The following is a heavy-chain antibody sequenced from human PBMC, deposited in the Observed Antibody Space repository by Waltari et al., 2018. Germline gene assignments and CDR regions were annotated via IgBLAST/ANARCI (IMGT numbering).Heavy chain of an antibody. CDR2: IYTSGST. D-gene: IGHD2-15*01. Sequence: QVQLQESGPGLVKPSQTLSLTCTVSGGSISSGSYYWSWIRQPAGKGLEWIGRIYTSGSTNYNPSLKSRVTISVDTSKNQFSLKLSSVTAADTAVYYCARDCSGGSCYSPAAFDIWGQGTMVTVSS. V-gene: IGHV4-61*02. J-gene: IGHJ3*02. CDR3: ARDCSGGSCYSPAAFDI. CDR1: GGSISSGSYY.